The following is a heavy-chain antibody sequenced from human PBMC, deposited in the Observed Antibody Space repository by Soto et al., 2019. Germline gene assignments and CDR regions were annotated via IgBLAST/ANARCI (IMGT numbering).Heavy chain of an antibody. V-gene: IGHV4-39*01. CDR2: IYYSGST. CDR3: ARLEGYGEGPIDY. Sequence: PSETLSLTCTVSGGSISSSSYYWGWIRQPPGKGLEWIGSIYYSGSTYYNPSLKSRVTISVDTSKNQFSLKLSSVTAADTAVYYCARLEGYGEGPIDYWGQGTLVTVSS. J-gene: IGHJ4*02. CDR1: GGSISSSSYY. D-gene: IGHD4-17*01.